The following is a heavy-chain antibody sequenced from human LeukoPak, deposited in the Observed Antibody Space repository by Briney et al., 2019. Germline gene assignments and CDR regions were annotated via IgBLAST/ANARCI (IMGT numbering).Heavy chain of an antibody. J-gene: IGHJ3*02. Sequence: SETLSLTCAVSGGSISSYYWSWIRQPPGKGLEWIGYIYYSGSTNYNPTLKSRVTRSVDTSKNQFSLKLSSVAAADTAVYYCARDPGYSYGSDAFDIWGQGTMVTVSS. CDR2: IYYSGST. CDR3: ARDPGYSYGSDAFDI. D-gene: IGHD5-18*01. CDR1: GGSISSYY. V-gene: IGHV4-59*01.